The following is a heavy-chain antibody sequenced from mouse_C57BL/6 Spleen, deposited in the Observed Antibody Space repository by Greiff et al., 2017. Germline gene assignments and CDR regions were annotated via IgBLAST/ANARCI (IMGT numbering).Heavy chain of an antibody. CDR2: INPGSGGT. CDR1: GYAFTNYL. D-gene: IGHD1-1*01. Sequence: QVQLKQSGAELVRPGTSVKVSCKASGYAFTNYLIEWVKQRPGQGLEWIGVINPGSGGTNYNEKFKGKATLTADKSSSTAYMQLSSLTSEDSAVYFCARHYYGSRSYAMDYWGQGTSVTVSS. CDR3: ARHYYGSRSYAMDY. J-gene: IGHJ4*01. V-gene: IGHV1-54*01.